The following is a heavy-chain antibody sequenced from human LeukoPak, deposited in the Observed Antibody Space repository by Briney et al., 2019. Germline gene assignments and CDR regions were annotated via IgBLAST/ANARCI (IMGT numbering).Heavy chain of an antibody. J-gene: IGHJ4*02. CDR1: GFTFSNYW. V-gene: IGHV3-7*03. CDR3: ARGYSRGWYGY. Sequence: PGGSLRLSCAASGFTFSNYWMTWVRQAPGKGLEWVANIKEDGSEKYYVDSVKGRFTISRDNAKNSLSLQMNSLRAEDTAVYYCARGYSRGWYGYWGQGTLVTVSS. CDR2: IKEDGSEK. D-gene: IGHD6-19*01.